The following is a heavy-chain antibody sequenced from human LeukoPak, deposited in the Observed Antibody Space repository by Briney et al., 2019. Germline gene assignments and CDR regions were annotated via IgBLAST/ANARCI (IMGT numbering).Heavy chain of an antibody. D-gene: IGHD2-2*01. CDR3: ARDPERYQLLPDY. J-gene: IGHJ4*02. V-gene: IGHV3-48*01. CDR1: GFTFSSYS. CDR2: ITASGTAM. Sequence: GGSLRLSCAASGFTFSSYSMNWVRQAPGKGLEWVSHITASGTAMFYADSVKGRFTISRDNAKNSLYLQMNSLRAEDTAVYYCARDPERYQLLPDYWGQGTLVTVSS.